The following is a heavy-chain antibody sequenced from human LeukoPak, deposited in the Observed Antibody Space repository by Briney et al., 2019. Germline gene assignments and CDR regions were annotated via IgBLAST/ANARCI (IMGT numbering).Heavy chain of an antibody. J-gene: IGHJ4*02. D-gene: IGHD6-19*01. CDR3: AREMYSSGCFDY. CDR2: ISSSSSYI. V-gene: IGHV3-21*01. Sequence: GGSLRLSCAASGFTFSSYSMNWVRQAPGKGLEWVSSISSSSSYIYYADSVKGRFTISRDNAKNSLYLQMNSLRAEDTAVYYCAREMYSSGCFDYWGQGTLVTASS. CDR1: GFTFSSYS.